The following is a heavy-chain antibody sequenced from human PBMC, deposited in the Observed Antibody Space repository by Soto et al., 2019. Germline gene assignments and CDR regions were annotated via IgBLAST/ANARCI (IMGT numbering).Heavy chain of an antibody. J-gene: IGHJ4*02. V-gene: IGHV4-4*02. CDR3: AKHGGFYFDY. D-gene: IGHD3-16*01. CDR2: IHHSGST. CDR1: GGSINGY. Sequence: QVQLQESGPGLVQPSGTLSLTCTVSGGSINGYWSWVRQPPGKGLEWIGEIHHSGSTKYNLSLKSRVTVSIDKPKTQFSLTLNSVTAAATAVYYCAKHGGFYFDYWGQGTLVTVSS.